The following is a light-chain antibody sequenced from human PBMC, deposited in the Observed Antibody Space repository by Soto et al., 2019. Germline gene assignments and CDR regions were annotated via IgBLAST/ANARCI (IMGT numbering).Light chain of an antibody. V-gene: IGKV3-15*01. CDR2: DVS. CDR1: QGVTTN. CDR3: QQYNNWPFS. Sequence: VMTQSPGTLSVSPGERSTLACSAGQGVTTNFAWYQQKSGQSPRLLIYDVSIRATGVPARFSGTGSETDFTLTISGLQSEDPAVYFCQQYNNWPFSFGQGTRLEIK. J-gene: IGKJ5*01.